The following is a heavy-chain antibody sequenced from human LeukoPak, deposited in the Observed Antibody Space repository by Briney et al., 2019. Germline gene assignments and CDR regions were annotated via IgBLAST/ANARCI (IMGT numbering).Heavy chain of an antibody. V-gene: IGHV1-69*02. CDR3: ARVLTDSWNWFDP. D-gene: IGHD2-15*01. CDR1: GGTFSSYT. CDR2: IIPILGIA. Sequence: GSSVKVSCKASGGTFSSYTISWVRQAPGQGLEWMGRIIPILGIANYAQKFQGRVTITADKSTSTAYMELSSLRSEDTAVYYCARVLTDSWNWFDPWGQGTLVTVSS. J-gene: IGHJ5*02.